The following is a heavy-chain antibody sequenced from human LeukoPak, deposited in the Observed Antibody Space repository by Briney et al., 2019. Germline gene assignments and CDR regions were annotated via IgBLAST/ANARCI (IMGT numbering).Heavy chain of an antibody. D-gene: IGHD5-12*01. Sequence: GGSPRLSCAASGFTFSSYWMHWVRQAPGKGLVWVSRINSDGSSITYADSVKGRFTISRGNAKNTLYLQMNSLRVEDTAVYYCAREGRVSGYDFDCWGKGTLVTVSS. V-gene: IGHV3-74*03. J-gene: IGHJ4*02. CDR2: INSDGSSI. CDR3: AREGRVSGYDFDC. CDR1: GFTFSSYW.